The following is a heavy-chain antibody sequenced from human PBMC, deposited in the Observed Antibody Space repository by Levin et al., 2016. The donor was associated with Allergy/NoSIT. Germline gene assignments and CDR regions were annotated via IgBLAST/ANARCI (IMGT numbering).Heavy chain of an antibody. Sequence: ASVKVSCKTSGYTFSNHAISWVRQAPGQRLEWMGWINAGNGNTKYSQKFQGRVTITRDTSASTAYMELSSLRSEDTAVYYCARQYFQGWFDPWGQGTLVTVSS. CDR3: ARQYFQGWFDP. CDR1: GYTFSNHA. J-gene: IGHJ5*02. D-gene: IGHD2/OR15-2a*01. V-gene: IGHV1-3*01. CDR2: INAGNGNT.